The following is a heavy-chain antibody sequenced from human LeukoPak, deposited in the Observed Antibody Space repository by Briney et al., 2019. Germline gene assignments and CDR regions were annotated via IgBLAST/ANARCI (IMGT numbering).Heavy chain of an antibody. CDR3: ASLPGSSWYYFDY. Sequence: PGGSLRLSCAASGFTFSSYGMHWVRQAPGKGLEWVAVISYDGSNKYYADSVKGRFTISRDNSKNTLYLQMNSLRAEDTAGYYCASLPGSSWYYFDYWGQGTLVTVSS. CDR2: ISYDGSNK. V-gene: IGHV3-30*19. J-gene: IGHJ4*02. D-gene: IGHD6-13*01. CDR1: GFTFSSYG.